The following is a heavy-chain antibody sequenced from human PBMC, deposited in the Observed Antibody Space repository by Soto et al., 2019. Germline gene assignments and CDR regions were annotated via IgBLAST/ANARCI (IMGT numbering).Heavy chain of an antibody. D-gene: IGHD3-10*01. CDR2: ITSKAYGGTT. CDR3: SRVPPNNRGAPLDY. Sequence: GSLRLTCTVSGFTIGDYAMIWIRQAPGKGLEWVGFITSKAYGGTTEYAATVKGRFTISRDDSKSIAYLQMNSLKTDDTAVYYCSRVPPNNRGAPLDYWGQGTLVTVSS. V-gene: IGHV3-49*03. CDR1: GFTIGDYA. J-gene: IGHJ4*02.